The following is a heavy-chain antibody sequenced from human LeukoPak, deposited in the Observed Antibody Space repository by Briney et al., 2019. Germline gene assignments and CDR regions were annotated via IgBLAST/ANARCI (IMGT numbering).Heavy chain of an antibody. CDR2: INSDGSRT. V-gene: IGHV3-74*01. D-gene: IGHD3-22*01. CDR3: ARFKYYYDSSGYHFDY. CDR1: GFTLSSYW. Sequence: GGSLRLSCAASGFTLSSYWMHWVRQAPGKGLVWVSRINSDGSRTSYADSVKGRFTISRDNAKNTLYLQMNSLRAEDTAVYYCARFKYYYDSSGYHFDYWGQGTLVTVSS. J-gene: IGHJ4*02.